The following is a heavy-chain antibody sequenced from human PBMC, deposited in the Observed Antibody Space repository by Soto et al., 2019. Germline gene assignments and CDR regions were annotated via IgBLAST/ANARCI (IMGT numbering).Heavy chain of an antibody. CDR1: GYTFTSYG. CDR3: ARDGGYYDSSGSID. V-gene: IGHV1-18*01. CDR2: ISAYNCNT. Sequence: ASVKVSCKASGYTFTSYGISWVRQAPGQGLEWMGWISAYNCNTNYAQKLQGRVTMTTDISTSTAYLELRSLRSDDTAVYYCARDGGYYDSSGSIDWGQGTLVTVSS. J-gene: IGHJ4*02. D-gene: IGHD3-22*01.